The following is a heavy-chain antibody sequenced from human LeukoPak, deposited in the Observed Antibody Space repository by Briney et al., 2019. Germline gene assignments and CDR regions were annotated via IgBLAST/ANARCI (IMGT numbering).Heavy chain of an antibody. D-gene: IGHD3-22*01. CDR3: ARHVDSSGYWRD. CDR1: GGSISSSSYY. J-gene: IGHJ4*02. CDR2: IYYSGST. V-gene: IGHV4-39*01. Sequence: SETLSPTCTVSGGSISSSSYYWGWIRQPPGKGLEWIGSIYYSGSTYYNPSLKSRVTISVDTSKNQFSLKLSSATAADTAVYYCARHVDSSGYWRDWGQGTLVTVSS.